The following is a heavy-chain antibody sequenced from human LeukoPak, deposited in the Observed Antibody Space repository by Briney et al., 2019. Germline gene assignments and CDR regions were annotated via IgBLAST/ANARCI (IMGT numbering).Heavy chain of an antibody. J-gene: IGHJ3*02. D-gene: IGHD6-13*01. CDR2: INHSGST. CDR3: ARVQQLPRLRAFDI. CDR1: GGSFSGYY. Sequence: SETLSLTCAVYGGSFSGYYWSWIRQPPGKGLEWIGEINHSGSTNYNPSLKSRVTISVDTSKNQFSLKLSSVTAADTAVYYCARVQQLPRLRAFDIWGQGTMVTVSS. V-gene: IGHV4-34*01.